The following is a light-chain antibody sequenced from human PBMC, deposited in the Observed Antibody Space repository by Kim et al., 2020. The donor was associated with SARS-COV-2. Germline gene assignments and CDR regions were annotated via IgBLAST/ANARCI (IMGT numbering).Light chain of an antibody. CDR3: GTWDYNLTAGV. Sequence: QSVLTQPPSVSAAPGQGVTISCSGSSSNIGDNYVSWYQQLPGTAPKLLIYDNNKRPSGIPDRFSGSKSGTSATLGITGLQTGDEADYHCGTWDYNLTAGVFGGGTQLTVL. V-gene: IGLV1-51*01. J-gene: IGLJ2*01. CDR1: SSNIGDNY. CDR2: DNN.